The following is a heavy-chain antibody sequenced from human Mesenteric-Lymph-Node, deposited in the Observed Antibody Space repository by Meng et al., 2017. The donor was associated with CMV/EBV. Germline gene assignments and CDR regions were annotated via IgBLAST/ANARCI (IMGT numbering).Heavy chain of an antibody. V-gene: IGHV5-51*01. CDR3: ARRIVVVPAAIHPPWYFDL. D-gene: IGHD2-2*02. CDR2: IYPGDSDT. CDR1: CTRYW. Sequence: CTRYWIGWVRQMPGKGLEWMGIIYPGDSDTRYSPSFQGQVTISADKSISTAYLQWSSLKASDTAMYYCARRIVVVPAAIHPPWYFDLWGRGTLVTVSS. J-gene: IGHJ2*01.